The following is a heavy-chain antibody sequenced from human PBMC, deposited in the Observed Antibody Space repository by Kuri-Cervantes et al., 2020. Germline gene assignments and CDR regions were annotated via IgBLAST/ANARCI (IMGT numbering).Heavy chain of an antibody. V-gene: IGHV3-7*01. CDR3: ARGVCAGCAFEI. Sequence: GGSLRLSCAASGFTFSSYGMHWVRQAPGKGLEWVANIKQDGSEMYNVDRVKGRFTISRDNAKNSLYLQMNNLRAEDTAIYYCARGVCAGCAFEIWGQGTMVTVSS. J-gene: IGHJ3*02. D-gene: IGHD3-3*01. CDR2: IKQDGSEM. CDR1: GFTFSSYG.